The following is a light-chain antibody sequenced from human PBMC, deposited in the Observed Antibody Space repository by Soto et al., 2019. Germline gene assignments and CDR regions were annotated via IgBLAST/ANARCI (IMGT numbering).Light chain of an antibody. Sequence: QMTQSPSTLSASLGDSVTIXXRASQGIRNDLGWYQQKPGKAPKLXIYAASSLQSGVPSRFSGSGAGTDFTFTISSLQSEDIATYYCQQYYNVPITFGQGTRLEIK. V-gene: IGKV1-6*01. CDR1: QGIRND. J-gene: IGKJ5*01. CDR3: QQYYNVPIT. CDR2: AAS.